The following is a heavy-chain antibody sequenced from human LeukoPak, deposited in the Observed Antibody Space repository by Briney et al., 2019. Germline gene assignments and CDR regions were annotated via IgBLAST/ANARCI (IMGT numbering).Heavy chain of an antibody. J-gene: IGHJ4*01. Sequence: GSLRLSCAASGFTFSNYKMHWVRQAPGKGLEWVSTLSGSGITTYYADSVKGRFTISRDNSKNTLYLQMNSLRAEDTAVYYCAKGIYSSGWSYFDYWGHGTLVTVSS. CDR2: LSGSGITT. D-gene: IGHD6-19*01. V-gene: IGHV3-23*01. CDR1: GFTFSNYK. CDR3: AKGIYSSGWSYFDY.